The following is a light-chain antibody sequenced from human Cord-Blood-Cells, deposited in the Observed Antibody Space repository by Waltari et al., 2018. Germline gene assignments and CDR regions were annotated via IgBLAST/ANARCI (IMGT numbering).Light chain of an antibody. CDR3: SSYAGSNNYV. CDR1: SSDLGGYNY. J-gene: IGLJ1*01. V-gene: IGLV2-8*01. Sequence: SALTQPPSASGSPGQSVTISCTGTSSDLGGYNYVSWYQQHPGKAPKLMIYEVSKRPSGVPDRFSGSKSGNTASLTVSGLQAEDEADYYCSSYAGSNNYVFGTGTKVTVL. CDR2: EVS.